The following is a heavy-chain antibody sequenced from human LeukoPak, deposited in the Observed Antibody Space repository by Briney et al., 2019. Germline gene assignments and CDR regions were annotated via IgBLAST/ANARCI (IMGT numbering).Heavy chain of an antibody. V-gene: IGHV3-7*01. D-gene: IGHD6-13*01. CDR2: IKQDGSEK. Sequence: GGSLRLSCAASGFTFSSYWMSWVRQAPGKGLEWVANIKQDGSEKYYVDSVKGRFTISRDNAKNSLYLQMNSLRAEDTAVYYCARTECSSSWSVTYYYMDVWGKGTTVTVSS. CDR1: GFTFSSYW. J-gene: IGHJ6*03. CDR3: ARTECSSSWSVTYYYMDV.